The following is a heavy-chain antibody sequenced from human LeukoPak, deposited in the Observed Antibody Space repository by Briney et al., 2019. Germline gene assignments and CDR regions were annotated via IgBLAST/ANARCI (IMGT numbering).Heavy chain of an antibody. D-gene: IGHD6-6*01. CDR3: ARDGYSSSSRGNNFDY. V-gene: IGHV4-39*07. CDR1: GGSISSSSYY. Sequence: PSETLSLTCTVSGGSISSSSYYWGWIRQPPGKGLEWIGSIYYSGSTYYNPSLKSRVTMSVDTSKNQFSLKLSSVTAADTAVYYRARDGYSSSSRGNNFDYWGQGTLVTVSS. J-gene: IGHJ4*02. CDR2: IYYSGST.